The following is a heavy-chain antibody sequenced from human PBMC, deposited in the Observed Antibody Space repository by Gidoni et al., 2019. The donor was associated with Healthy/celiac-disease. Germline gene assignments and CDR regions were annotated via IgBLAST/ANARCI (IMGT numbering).Heavy chain of an antibody. Sequence: QVPLVEPGGGVVQPGRSLRLSCAAYGFTFCSYGLHWVRPAPGKGLERVAVLSYDGSNKYYADSVKGRFTISRDNSKNTLYLQMNSLRAEDTAVYYCAKDLADCSGGSCHFYYYYYGMDVWGQGTTVTVSS. CDR3: AKDLADCSGGSCHFYYYYYGMDV. V-gene: IGHV3-30*18. D-gene: IGHD2-15*01. CDR2: LSYDGSNK. J-gene: IGHJ6*02. CDR1: GFTFCSYG.